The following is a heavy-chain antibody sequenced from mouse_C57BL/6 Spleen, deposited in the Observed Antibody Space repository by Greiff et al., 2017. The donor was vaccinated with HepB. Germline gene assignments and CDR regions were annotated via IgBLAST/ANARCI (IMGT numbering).Heavy chain of an antibody. CDR3: TRPLTSHFDY. Sequence: EVKLMESGGGLVQPGGSMKLSCAASGFTFSDAWMDWVRQSPEKGLEWVAEIRNKANNHATYYAESVKGRFTISRDDSKSSVFLKMNSLRAEDTGSYYCTRPLTSHFDYWGQGTTLTVSS. D-gene: IGHD5-1*01. CDR1: GFTFSDAW. J-gene: IGHJ2*01. V-gene: IGHV6-6*01. CDR2: IRNKANNHAT.